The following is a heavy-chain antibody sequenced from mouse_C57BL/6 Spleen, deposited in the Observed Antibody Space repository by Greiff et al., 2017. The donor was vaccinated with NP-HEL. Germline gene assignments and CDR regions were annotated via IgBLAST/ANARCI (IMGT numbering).Heavy chain of an antibody. CDR3: ARGGGYPSTEYFDV. Sequence: QVQLQQSGAELVRPGASVKLSCKASGYTFTDYYINWVKQRPGQGLEWIARIYPGSGNTYYNEKFKGKATLTAEKSSSTAYMQLSSLTSEDSAVYFCARGGGYPSTEYFDVWGTGTTVTVSS. J-gene: IGHJ1*03. V-gene: IGHV1-76*01. CDR2: IYPGSGNT. D-gene: IGHD2-1*01. CDR1: GYTFTDYY.